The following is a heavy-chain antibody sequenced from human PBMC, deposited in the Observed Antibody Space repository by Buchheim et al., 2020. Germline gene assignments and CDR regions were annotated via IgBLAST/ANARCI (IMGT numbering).Heavy chain of an antibody. D-gene: IGHD2-2*01. CDR2: LYYSGST. Sequence: QLQLQESGPGLVKPSETLSLTCTVSGGSISSSSYYWGWIRQPPGKGLEWIGSLYYSGSTYYNPSLKSRVTISVDTSKNQFSLKLSAGTAADTAVYYCARHSLPQRALDYWGQGTL. CDR1: GGSISSSSYY. CDR3: ARHSLPQRALDY. V-gene: IGHV4-39*01. J-gene: IGHJ4*02.